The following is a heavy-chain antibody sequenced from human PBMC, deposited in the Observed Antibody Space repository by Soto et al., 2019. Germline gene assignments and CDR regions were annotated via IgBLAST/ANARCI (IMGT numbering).Heavy chain of an antibody. CDR3: ANMEIVATTGY. D-gene: IGHD5-12*01. J-gene: IGHJ4*02. CDR1: GFTFSSYA. Sequence: GGSLRLSCAASGFTFSSYAMSWVRQAPGKGLEWVSAISGSGGSTYYADSVKGRFTISRDNSKNTLYLQMNSLRAEDTAVYYCANMEIVATTGYWGQGTLVTVSS. V-gene: IGHV3-23*01. CDR2: ISGSGGST.